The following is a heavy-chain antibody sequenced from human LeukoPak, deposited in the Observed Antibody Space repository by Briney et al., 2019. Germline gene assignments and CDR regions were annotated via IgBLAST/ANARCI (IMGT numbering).Heavy chain of an antibody. J-gene: IGHJ4*02. CDR3: ARPPTGHYDYEVFDY. D-gene: IGHD5-12*01. V-gene: IGHV1-2*02. Sequence: GASVKVSCKTSGYTFTDYYMHWGRQAPGQGLEWLGWINSHSGATKYAPKFQGRVTMTRDTSIKTSYMDLNTLRSDDTAVYYCARPPTGHYDYEVFDYWGQGTLVTVSS. CDR1: GYTFTDYY. CDR2: INSHSGAT.